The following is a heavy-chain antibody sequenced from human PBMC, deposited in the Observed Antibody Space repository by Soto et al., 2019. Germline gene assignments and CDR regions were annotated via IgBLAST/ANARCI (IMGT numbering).Heavy chain of an antibody. CDR3: ARGMGGATLAGFDY. J-gene: IGHJ4*02. V-gene: IGHV4-34*01. CDR2: INHSGST. Sequence: SETLSLTCAVYGGSFSGYYWSWIRQPPGKGLEWIGEINHSGSTNYNPSLKSRVTISVDTSKNQFSLKLSSVTAADTAVYYCARGMGGATLAGFDYWGQGTLVTVSS. D-gene: IGHD1-26*01. CDR1: GGSFSGYY.